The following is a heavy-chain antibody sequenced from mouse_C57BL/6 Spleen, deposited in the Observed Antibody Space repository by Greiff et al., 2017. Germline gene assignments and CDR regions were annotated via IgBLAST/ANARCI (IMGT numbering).Heavy chain of an antibody. D-gene: IGHD3-2*02. CDR1: GYAFSSSW. CDR3: ASDHSSEFAY. Sequence: VQLQQSGPELVKPGASVKISCKASGYAFSSSWMNWVKQRPGKGLEWIGRIYPGDGDTNYNGKFKGKATLTADKCSSTAYMQLSSLTSEDSAVYFCASDHSSEFAYWGQGTLVTVSA. V-gene: IGHV1-82*01. J-gene: IGHJ3*01. CDR2: IYPGDGDT.